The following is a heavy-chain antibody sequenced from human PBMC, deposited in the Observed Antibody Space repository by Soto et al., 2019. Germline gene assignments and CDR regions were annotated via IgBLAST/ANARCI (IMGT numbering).Heavy chain of an antibody. J-gene: IGHJ6*02. CDR2: VSPIGTT. CDR1: GDSVSGGYY. V-gene: IGHV4-31*03. Sequence: QVQLQESGPGLVKPSQTLSLTCTVSGDSVSGGYYWSWVRQRQRKGLEWIGYVSPIGTTYYSPSINSRVSISIDTTKNQLSLEVRSVTAADTAVYYCERDRGSYGMDVWGQGTTVTVSS. CDR3: ERDRGSYGMDV.